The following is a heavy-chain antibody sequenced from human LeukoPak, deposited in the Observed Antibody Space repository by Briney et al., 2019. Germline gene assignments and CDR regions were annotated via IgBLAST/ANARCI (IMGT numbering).Heavy chain of an antibody. Sequence: ASVKVSCKASGYTFASYYMHWVRQAPGQGLEWMGWINPNSGGTNYAQKFQGRVTMTRDTSISTAYMELSRLRSDDTAVYYCARDLNPIVVVPAAIGYYMDVWGKGTTVTVSS. CDR1: GYTFASYY. V-gene: IGHV1-2*02. CDR3: ARDLNPIVVVPAAIGYYMDV. CDR2: INPNSGGT. J-gene: IGHJ6*03. D-gene: IGHD2-2*01.